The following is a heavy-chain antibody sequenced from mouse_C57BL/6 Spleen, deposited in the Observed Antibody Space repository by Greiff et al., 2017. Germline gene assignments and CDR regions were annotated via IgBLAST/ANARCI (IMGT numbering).Heavy chain of an antibody. CDR3: ARATTVGPYWYFDV. D-gene: IGHD1-1*01. CDR2: IYPSDSET. CDR1: GYTFTSYW. J-gene: IGHJ1*03. V-gene: IGHV1-61*01. Sequence: QVQLQQPGAELVRPGSSVKLSCKASGYTFTSYWMDWVKQRPGQGLEWIGNIYPSDSETHYNQKFKDKATLTVDKSSSTAYMQLSSLTSEDSAVYYCARATTVGPYWYFDVWGTGTTVTVSS.